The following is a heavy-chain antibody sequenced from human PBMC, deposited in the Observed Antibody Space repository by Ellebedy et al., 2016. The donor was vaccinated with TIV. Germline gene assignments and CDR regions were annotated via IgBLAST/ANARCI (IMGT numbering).Heavy chain of an antibody. CDR3: ARRYFDY. V-gene: IGHV3-7*03. Sequence: GGSLRLSCAASGFTFSTYNMNWVRQAPGKGLEWVANIKQDGSEKYYVDSVKGRFTISRDNAKNSLFLQMNSLRAEDTAVYYCARRYFDYWGQGTLVTVSS. J-gene: IGHJ4*02. CDR1: GFTFSTYN. CDR2: IKQDGSEK.